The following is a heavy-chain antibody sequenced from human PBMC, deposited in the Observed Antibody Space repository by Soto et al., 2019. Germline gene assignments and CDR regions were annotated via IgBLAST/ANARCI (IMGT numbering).Heavy chain of an antibody. J-gene: IGHJ4*02. CDR1: GGTPSNSA. Sequence: GASVKVSCKASGGTPSNSAFSWVRQAPGQGLEWMGGIIPVFGIVKYAQKFQGRVTITRDTSASTAYMELSSLRSEDTAVYYCALRHSSGWSFDYWGQGTLVTVSS. CDR2: IIPVFGIV. D-gene: IGHD6-19*01. V-gene: IGHV1-69*10. CDR3: ALRHSSGWSFDY.